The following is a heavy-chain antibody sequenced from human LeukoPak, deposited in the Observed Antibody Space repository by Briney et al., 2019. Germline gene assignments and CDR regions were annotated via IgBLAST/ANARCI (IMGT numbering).Heavy chain of an antibody. J-gene: IGHJ6*02. CDR1: GFTFSSYS. CDR3: ARGGGSTVTPGYYYYGMDV. D-gene: IGHD4-17*01. V-gene: IGHV3-21*01. Sequence: PGGSLRLSCAASGFTFSSYSMNWVRQAPGKGLEWVSSISSSSSYIYYADSVKGRFTISRDNSKNTLYLQMNSLRAEDTAVYYCARGGGSTVTPGYYYYGMDVWGQGTTVTVSS. CDR2: ISSSSSYI.